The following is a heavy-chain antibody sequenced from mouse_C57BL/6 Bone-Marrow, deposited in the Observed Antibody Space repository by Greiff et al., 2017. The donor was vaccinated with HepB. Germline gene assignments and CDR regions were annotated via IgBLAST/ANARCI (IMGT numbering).Heavy chain of an antibody. D-gene: IGHD1-1*01. CDR1: GYTFTSYG. CDR2: IYPRSGNT. Sequence: VQLQESGAELARPGASVKLSCKASGYTFTSYGISWVKQRTGQGLEWIGEIYPRSGNTYYNEKFKGKATLTADKSSSTAYMELRSLTSEDSAVYFCLTPDTTVGDFDYWGQGTTLTVSS. V-gene: IGHV1-81*01. CDR3: LTPDTTVGDFDY. J-gene: IGHJ2*01.